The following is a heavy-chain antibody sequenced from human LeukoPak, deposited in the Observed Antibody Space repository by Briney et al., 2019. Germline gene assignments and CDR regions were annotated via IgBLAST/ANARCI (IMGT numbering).Heavy chain of an antibody. V-gene: IGHV4-34*01. CDR1: GGSFSGYY. CDR3: ARGAPPVN. Sequence: SETLSLTCAVYGGSFSGYYWSWIRQPPGKGLEWIGEINHSGSTSYNPSLKSRVTISVDTSKNQFSLKLSSVTAADTAVYYCARGAPPVNWGQGTLVTVSS. J-gene: IGHJ4*02. CDR2: INHSGST.